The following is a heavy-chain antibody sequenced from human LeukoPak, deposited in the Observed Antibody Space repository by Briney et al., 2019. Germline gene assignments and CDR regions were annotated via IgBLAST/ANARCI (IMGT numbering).Heavy chain of an antibody. CDR3: ARGDIVVVVAATLDP. J-gene: IGHJ5*02. V-gene: IGHV3-30*04. D-gene: IGHD2-15*01. CDR2: ISYDGRNK. Sequence: PGRSLRLSCAASGFTFSSYAMHWVRQAPGKGLEWVVVISYDGRNKYYADSVKGRFTISRDNSKNTLYLQMNSLRAEDTAVYYCARGDIVVVVAATLDPWGQGTLVTVSS. CDR1: GFTFSSYA.